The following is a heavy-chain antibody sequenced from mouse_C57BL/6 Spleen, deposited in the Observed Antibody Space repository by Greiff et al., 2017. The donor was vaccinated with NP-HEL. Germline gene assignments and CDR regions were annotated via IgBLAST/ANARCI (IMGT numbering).Heavy chain of an antibody. Sequence: QVQLQQSGPELVKPGASVKISCKASGYAFSSSWMNWVKQRPGKGLEWIGRIYPGDGDTNYNGKFKGKATLTADKSSSTAYMPRSSLTSEDSAVYSSARWVLYYGFDYWGQGTTLTVSS. V-gene: IGHV1-82*01. D-gene: IGHD1-1*01. CDR2: IYPGDGDT. CDR3: ARWVLYYGFDY. J-gene: IGHJ2*01. CDR1: GYAFSSSW.